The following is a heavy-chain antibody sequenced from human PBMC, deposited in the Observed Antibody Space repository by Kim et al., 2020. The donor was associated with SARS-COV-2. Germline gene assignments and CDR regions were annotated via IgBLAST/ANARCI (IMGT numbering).Heavy chain of an antibody. CDR3: ARNWYEWLPDYMDV. D-gene: IGHD3-3*01. V-gene: IGHV3-21*01. CDR2: ISGSSSNYI. J-gene: IGHJ6*03. CDR1: GFTFSSYS. Sequence: GGSLRLSCAASGFTFSSYSMNWVRQAPGKGLEWVSSISGSSSNYIYYADSVQGRFTISRDNANNSLYLQMNSLRDEDTAVYYCARNWYEWLPDYMDVWGKGTTVTVSS.